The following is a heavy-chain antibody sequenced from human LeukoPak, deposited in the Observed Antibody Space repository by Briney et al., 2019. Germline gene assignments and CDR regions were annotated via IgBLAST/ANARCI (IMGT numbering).Heavy chain of an antibody. CDR3: AAGHSSGWRYYYYYGMDV. CDR2: IYYSGST. D-gene: IGHD6-19*01. CDR1: GGSISSYY. J-gene: IGHJ6*02. V-gene: IGHV4-59*01. Sequence: SETLSLTCTVSGGSISSYYWSWIRQPPGKGLEWIGYIYYSGSTNYNPSLKSRVTISVDTSKNQFSLKLSSVTAADTAVYYCAAGHSSGWRYYYYYGMDVWGQGTTVTVSS.